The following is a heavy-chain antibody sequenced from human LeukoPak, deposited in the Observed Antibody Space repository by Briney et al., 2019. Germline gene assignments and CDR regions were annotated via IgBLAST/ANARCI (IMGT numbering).Heavy chain of an antibody. V-gene: IGHV3-11*05. CDR3: ARVYHGSGMLDF. CDR1: GFTFSDYY. Sequence: GGSLRLSCAASGFTFSDYYMSWVRQAPGKGLEWLSYISSTYIYTNYADSVKGRFTMSRDNAKNSLYLQINSLRAEDTAMYYCARVYHGSGMLDFWGQGTLVTVSS. J-gene: IGHJ4*02. CDR2: ISSTYIYT. D-gene: IGHD3-10*01.